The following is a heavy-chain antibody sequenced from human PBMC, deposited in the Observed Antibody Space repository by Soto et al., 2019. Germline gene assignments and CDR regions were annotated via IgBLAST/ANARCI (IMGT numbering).Heavy chain of an antibody. CDR1: GGTFSSYA. CDR3: ARSVRLTSSGYPPYPIWATLDVDV. Sequence: GASVKVSCKASGGTFSSYAISWVRQAPGQGLEWMGGIIPIFGTANYAQKFQGRVTITADESTSTAYMELSSLRSEDTAVYYCARSVRLTSSGYPPYPIWATLDVDVWGQGTTVTVSS. J-gene: IGHJ6*02. D-gene: IGHD3-22*01. CDR2: IIPIFGTA. V-gene: IGHV1-69*13.